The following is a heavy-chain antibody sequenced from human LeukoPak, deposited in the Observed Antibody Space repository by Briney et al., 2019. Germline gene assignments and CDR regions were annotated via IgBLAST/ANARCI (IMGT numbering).Heavy chain of an antibody. D-gene: IGHD1-26*01. CDR1: GGSISSYY. Sequence: SETLSPTCTVSGGSISSYYWSWIRQPPGKGLEWIGYISYGGATSYNPSLKRRVTISVDSPKNRFSLRLSSLTAADTALYYCARHGGTLDYFDYWGPGSLVTVSS. CDR3: ARHGGTLDYFDY. CDR2: ISYGGAT. V-gene: IGHV4-59*08. J-gene: IGHJ4*02.